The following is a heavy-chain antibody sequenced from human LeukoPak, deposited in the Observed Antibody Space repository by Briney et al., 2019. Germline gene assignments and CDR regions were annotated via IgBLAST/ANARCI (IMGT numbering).Heavy chain of an antibody. CDR3: ARGEEQQLVHYLDY. D-gene: IGHD6-13*01. J-gene: IGHJ4*02. CDR2: ISSSGSTI. CDR1: GFTFSDYY. V-gene: IGHV3-11*04. Sequence: PGGSLRLSCAASGFTFSDYYMSWIRQAPGKGLEWVSYISSSGSTIYYADSVKGRFTISRDNAKNSLYLQMNSLRAEDTAVDYCARGEEQQLVHYLDYWGQGILVTVSS.